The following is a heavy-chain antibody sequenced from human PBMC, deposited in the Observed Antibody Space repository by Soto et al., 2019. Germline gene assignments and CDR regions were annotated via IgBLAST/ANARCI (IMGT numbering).Heavy chain of an antibody. CDR3: ARYGSGSYPRFDP. CDR1: GASIYNGGYF. J-gene: IGHJ5*02. CDR2: IHNSGST. Sequence: PSETLSLTCSVSGASIYNGGYFWSWIRQSPGKGLEWIGHIHNSGSTYYNPSLKSRVTISADTSMNQFSLKLTSVTAADTAMYYCARYGSGSYPRFDPRGQGTLVTVSS. D-gene: IGHD3-10*01. V-gene: IGHV4-30-4*01.